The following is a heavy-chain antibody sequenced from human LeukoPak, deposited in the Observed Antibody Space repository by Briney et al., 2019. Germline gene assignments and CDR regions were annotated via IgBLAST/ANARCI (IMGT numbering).Heavy chain of an antibody. V-gene: IGHV3-30*18. D-gene: IGHD3-10*01. Sequence: GGSLRLSCAASGFTFSSHGMHWVRQAPGKGLEWVAVISYDGSNKYYADSVKGRFTISRDNSKNTLYLQMNSLRAEDTAVYYCAKDEYYGSGSYFDYWGQGTLVTVSS. J-gene: IGHJ4*02. CDR1: GFTFSSHG. CDR2: ISYDGSNK. CDR3: AKDEYYGSGSYFDY.